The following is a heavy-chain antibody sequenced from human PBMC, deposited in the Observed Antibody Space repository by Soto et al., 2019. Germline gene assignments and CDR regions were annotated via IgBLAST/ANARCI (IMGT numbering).Heavy chain of an antibody. CDR2: IVVGSGNT. J-gene: IGHJ5*02. Sequence: VKVSCKASGFTFTSSAVQWVRQARGQRLEWIGWIVVGSGNTNYAQKFQERVTITRDMSTSTAYMELSSLRSEDTAVYYCAAAVLRYFHWPASFDPWGQGTLVTVSS. D-gene: IGHD3-9*01. CDR3: AAAVLRYFHWPASFDP. V-gene: IGHV1-58*01. CDR1: GFTFTSSA.